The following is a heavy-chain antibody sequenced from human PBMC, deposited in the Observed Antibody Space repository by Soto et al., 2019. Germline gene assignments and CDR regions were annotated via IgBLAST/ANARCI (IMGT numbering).Heavy chain of an antibody. CDR2: IYYSGST. D-gene: IGHD7-27*01. CDR1: GGSISRYY. V-gene: IGHV4-59*08. CDR3: AKNWNWGSLVH. Sequence: SETLSLTCTVSGGSISRYYWSWIRQPPGKGLGWIGYIYYSGSTNYNPSLKSRVTISVDTPKNQFSLKLSSVTAADTAVYYCAKNWNWGSLVHWGQGTLVTVSS. J-gene: IGHJ4*02.